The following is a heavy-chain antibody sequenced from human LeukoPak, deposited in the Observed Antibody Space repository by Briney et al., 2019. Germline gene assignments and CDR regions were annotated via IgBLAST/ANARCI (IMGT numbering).Heavy chain of an antibody. D-gene: IGHD6-13*01. J-gene: IGHJ4*02. CDR1: GYSFTTYW. V-gene: IGHV5-51*01. CDR2: IHPGDSDT. CDR3: ARQGGTAAAGAFNY. Sequence: GESLKISCKGPGYSFTTYWLGWVRQMPGKGLEWMGIIHPGDSDTRYSPSFQGQVTISADRSIGTAYLQWSSLKASDTAMYYCARQGGTAAAGAFNYWGQGTLVTVSS.